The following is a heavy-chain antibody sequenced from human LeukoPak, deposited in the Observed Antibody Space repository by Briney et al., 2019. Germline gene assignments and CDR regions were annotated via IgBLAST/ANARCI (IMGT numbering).Heavy chain of an antibody. CDR1: GGSISSRTYY. CDR3: ARISSSNWYNERGAFDV. V-gene: IGHV4-39*07. J-gene: IGHJ3*01. D-gene: IGHD6-13*01. CDR2: IYYSGST. Sequence: PSETLSLTCTVSGGSISSRTYYWGWIRQPPGKGLEWIANIYYSGSTYYNPSLKSRVTISVDTSKNQFSLKLRSVTAADTAVYYCARISSSNWYNERGAFDVWGQGTMVTVSS.